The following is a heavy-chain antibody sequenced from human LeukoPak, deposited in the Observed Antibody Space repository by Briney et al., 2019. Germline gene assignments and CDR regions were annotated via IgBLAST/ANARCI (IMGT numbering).Heavy chain of an antibody. CDR1: GFTFSDSY. CDR3: ARDRRAYFDILTGYTGAFDV. CDR2: ISVRSNHI. J-gene: IGHJ3*01. D-gene: IGHD3-9*01. V-gene: IGHV3-11*06. Sequence: GGSLRLSCAASGFTFSDSYMSWIRQAPGKGLEWVSSISVRSNHIYYADSVKGRFTISRDNAKNSLYLEMNALRAEDTAVYYCARDRRAYFDILTGYTGAFDVWGQGTMVTVSS.